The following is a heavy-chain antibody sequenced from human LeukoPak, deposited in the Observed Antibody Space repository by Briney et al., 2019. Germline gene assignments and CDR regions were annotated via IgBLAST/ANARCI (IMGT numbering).Heavy chain of an antibody. J-gene: IGHJ5*02. Sequence: SETLSLTCTVSGGSISSYYWSWIRQPPGKGLEWIGYIYYSGSTNYNPSLKSRVTISVDTSKNQFSLKLSSVTAADTAVYYCARSITMVRGVTYNWFDPWGQGTLVTVSS. CDR3: ARSITMVRGVTYNWFDP. V-gene: IGHV4-59*08. CDR1: GGSISSYY. D-gene: IGHD3-10*01. CDR2: IYYSGST.